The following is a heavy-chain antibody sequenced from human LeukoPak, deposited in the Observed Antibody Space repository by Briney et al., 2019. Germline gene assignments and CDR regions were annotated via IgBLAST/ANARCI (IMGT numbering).Heavy chain of an antibody. V-gene: IGHV1-18*01. CDR1: GYTFTSSG. CDR3: ARDFPPVGATTVFTYYYYGMDV. CDR2: INAYNGDT. D-gene: IGHD1-26*01. J-gene: IGHJ6*02. Sequence: EASVKVSCKASGYTFTSSGISWVRQAPGQGLEWMGWINAYNGDTNYAQKLQGRVTMTTDTSTSTAYMELRSLRSDDTAVYDCARDFPPVGATTVFTYYYYGMDVWGQGTTVTVSS.